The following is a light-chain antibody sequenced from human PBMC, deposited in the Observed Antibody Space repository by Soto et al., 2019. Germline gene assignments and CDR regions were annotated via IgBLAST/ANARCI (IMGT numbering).Light chain of an antibody. J-gene: IGKJ4*01. CDR1: QSVNTY. Sequence: EIFLTQSPATLSLSPGEMAPPSFRASQSVNTYLGWYQQRPGQAPILLIYDASNRATGIPARFSGSGSGTDFTLTISSLEPEDFAVYYCQQRSSWPLTFGGGTKVDIK. V-gene: IGKV3-11*01. CDR3: QQRSSWPLT. CDR2: DAS.